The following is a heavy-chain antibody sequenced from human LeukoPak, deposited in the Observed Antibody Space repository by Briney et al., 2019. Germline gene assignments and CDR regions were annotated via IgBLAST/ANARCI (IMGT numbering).Heavy chain of an antibody. V-gene: IGHV3-48*04. D-gene: IGHD3-10*01. CDR1: GFTFNRYS. CDR2: ITPTSSTI. CDR3: ARGVRRLWFGEPTGAFDI. J-gene: IGHJ3*02. Sequence: GGSLRLSCAASGFTFNRYSINWVRQAPGKGLEWLSYITPTSSTIYYADSVKGRFTISRDNAKNSLYLQMNSLRAEDMAVYYCARGVRRLWFGEPTGAFDIWGQGTMVTVSS.